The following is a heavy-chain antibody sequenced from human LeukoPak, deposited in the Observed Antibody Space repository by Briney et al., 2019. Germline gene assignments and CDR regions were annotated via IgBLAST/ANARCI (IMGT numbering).Heavy chain of an antibody. Sequence: ASVKVSCKASGYTFTSYYMHWVRQAPGQGLEWMGIINPSGGSTSYAQKFQGRVTMTRDMSTSTVYMELSSLRSEDTAVYYCARGWELLKDYYYYYMDVWGKGTTVTVSS. CDR3: ARGWELLKDYYYYYMDV. J-gene: IGHJ6*03. D-gene: IGHD1-26*01. V-gene: IGHV1-46*01. CDR2: INPSGGST. CDR1: GYTFTSYY.